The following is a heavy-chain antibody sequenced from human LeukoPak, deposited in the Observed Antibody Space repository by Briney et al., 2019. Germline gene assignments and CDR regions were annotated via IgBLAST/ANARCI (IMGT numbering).Heavy chain of an antibody. J-gene: IGHJ5*02. CDR1: GFIISGYA. CDR2: ISYSGDGT. CDR3: AKGDTPDNSYNYFAP. D-gene: IGHD1-1*01. Sequence: GGSLRLSCAASGFIISGYAMSWVRQAPGKGLEWVSSISYSGDGTKYADSVKGRCTISREDSRNTLYLQMNSLRAEDTAVYYCAKGDTPDNSYNYFAPWGQGTLVTVSS. V-gene: IGHV3-23*01.